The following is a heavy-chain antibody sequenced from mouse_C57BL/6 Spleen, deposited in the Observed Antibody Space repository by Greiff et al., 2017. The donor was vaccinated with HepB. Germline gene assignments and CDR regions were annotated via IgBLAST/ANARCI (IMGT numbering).Heavy chain of an antibody. Sequence: EVKLMESGGGLVKPGGSLKLSCAASGFTFSDYGMHWVRQAPEKGLEWVAYISSGSSTIYYADTVKGRFTISRDNAKNTLFLQMTSLRSEDTTMYYCARDYGNSYEGYYFDYWGQGTTLTVSS. J-gene: IGHJ2*01. CDR1: GFTFSDYG. V-gene: IGHV5-17*01. CDR2: ISSGSSTI. D-gene: IGHD1-1*01. CDR3: ARDYGNSYEGYYFDY.